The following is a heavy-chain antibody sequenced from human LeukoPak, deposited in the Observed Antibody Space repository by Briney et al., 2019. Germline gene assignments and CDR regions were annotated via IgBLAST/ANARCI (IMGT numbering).Heavy chain of an antibody. V-gene: IGHV5-51*01. CDR3: ARSIAVAGTWGYYYYYMDV. D-gene: IGHD6-19*01. J-gene: IGHJ6*03. Sequence: PGESLKISCKGSGYTFTSYWIGWVRQMPGKGLEWTGIIYPGDSDTRYSPSFQGQVTISADKSISTAYLQWSSLKASDTAMYYCARSIAVAGTWGYYYYYMDVWGKGTTVTVSS. CDR2: IYPGDSDT. CDR1: GYTFTSYW.